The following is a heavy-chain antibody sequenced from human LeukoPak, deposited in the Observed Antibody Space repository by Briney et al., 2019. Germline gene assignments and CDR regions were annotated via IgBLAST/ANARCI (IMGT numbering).Heavy chain of an antibody. Sequence: SETLSLTCTVSGGSISSSSYYWGWIRQPPGKGLEWIGSIYYSGSTYYSPSLKSRVTISVDTSKNQFSLKLSSVTAADTAVYYCARHDYGDSDWFDPWGQGTLVTVSS. D-gene: IGHD4-17*01. CDR2: IYYSGST. CDR1: GGSISSSSYY. V-gene: IGHV4-39*01. CDR3: ARHDYGDSDWFDP. J-gene: IGHJ5*02.